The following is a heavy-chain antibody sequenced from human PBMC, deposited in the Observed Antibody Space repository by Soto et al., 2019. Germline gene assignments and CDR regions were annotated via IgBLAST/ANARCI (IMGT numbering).Heavy chain of an antibody. V-gene: IGHV1-18*01. J-gene: IGHJ6*02. CDR2: ISGYNGDT. D-gene: IGHD2-8*01. Sequence: QGKLVQYGGEVKKPGASVKVSCKASGYTFSRYGISWVRQAPGQGLEWMGWISGYNGDTNYAQKFQGRVTMTIDTSTTTAYMELRGLTSDDTAIYYCAKNGQPPYYYYGLDVWGQGTTVTFSS. CDR1: GYTFSRYG. CDR3: AKNGQPPYYYYGLDV.